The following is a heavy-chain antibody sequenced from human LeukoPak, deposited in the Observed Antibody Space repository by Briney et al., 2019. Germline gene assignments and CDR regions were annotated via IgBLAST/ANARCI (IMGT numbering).Heavy chain of an antibody. J-gene: IGHJ4*02. D-gene: IGHD6-13*01. CDR2: ISPNSGAT. V-gene: IGHV1-2*02. CDR3: ARGPNSSSWYRGDY. CDR1: GYTFTNYY. Sequence: ASVKVSCKASGYTFTNYYIHWVRQAPGQGVEWVGWISPNSGATGYAQMFQGRVTMTRDTSIKTAYMDLSRMKSDDTAVYYCARGPNSSSWYRGDYWGQGTLVTVSS.